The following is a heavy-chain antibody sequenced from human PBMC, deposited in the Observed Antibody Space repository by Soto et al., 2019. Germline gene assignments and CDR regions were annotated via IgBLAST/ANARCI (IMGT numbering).Heavy chain of an antibody. D-gene: IGHD6-6*01. V-gene: IGHV3-64*01. J-gene: IGHJ6*03. Sequence: PRGSLRLSCAASGFTLSGYAMDWVRQAPGKGLEYVSGISSNGVGTYYANSVQGRFTISRDNSKNTVYLQMGSLRPEDIAVYYCARCARPDFYYMAVCGKGTTVTGSS. CDR3: ARCARPDFYYMAV. CDR1: GFTLSGYA. CDR2: ISSNGVGT.